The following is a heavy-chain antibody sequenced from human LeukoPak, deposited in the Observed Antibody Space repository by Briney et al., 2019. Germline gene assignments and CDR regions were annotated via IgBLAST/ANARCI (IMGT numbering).Heavy chain of an antibody. V-gene: IGHV1-2*02. CDR1: GYTSTGYY. CDR3: ARYYGSGRYVDY. CDR2: INPNSGGT. J-gene: IGHJ4*02. Sequence: ASVKVSCKASGYTSTGYYMHWVRQAPGQGLEWMGWINPNSGGTNYAQKFQGRVTMTRDTSISTAYMELSRLRSDDTAVYYCARYYGSGRYVDYWGQGTLVTVSS. D-gene: IGHD3-10*01.